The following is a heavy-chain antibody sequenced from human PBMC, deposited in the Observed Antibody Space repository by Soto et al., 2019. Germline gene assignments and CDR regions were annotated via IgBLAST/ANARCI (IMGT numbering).Heavy chain of an antibody. CDR3: TRNVVATTYFDY. CDR1: GYTFTNYA. V-gene: IGHV1-3*01. Sequence: GASVKVSCKASGYTFTNYAIHWVRQAPGQRLQWMGWIDAGNGNTKYSQKLQGRVTISRDTSASTAYMELSSLTSEDTAVYYCTRNVVATTYFDYWGQGTLVTSPQ. J-gene: IGHJ4*02. D-gene: IGHD5-12*01. CDR2: IDAGNGNT.